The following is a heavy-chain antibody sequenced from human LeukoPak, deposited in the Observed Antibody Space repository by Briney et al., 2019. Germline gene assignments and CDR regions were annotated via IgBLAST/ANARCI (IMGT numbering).Heavy chain of an antibody. D-gene: IGHD3-9*01. CDR2: IYYSGST. CDR1: GGSINNYY. V-gene: IGHV4-59*08. Sequence: SETLSLTCTVSGGSINNYYWSWFRQPPGKGLEWIGYIYYSGSTKYNPSLKSRITISVDTSKNQFSLTLSSVTAADTAVYYCARHHDILTGYPLDYWGQGTLVTVSS. CDR3: ARHHDILTGYPLDY. J-gene: IGHJ4*02.